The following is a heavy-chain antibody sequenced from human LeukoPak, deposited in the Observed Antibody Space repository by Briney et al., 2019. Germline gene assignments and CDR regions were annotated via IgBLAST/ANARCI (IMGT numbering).Heavy chain of an antibody. CDR3: ASEGAARRNWFDP. CDR1: GFTFSSYS. V-gene: IGHV3-21*01. Sequence: GGSLRLSCAASGFTFSSYSMNWVRQAPGKGLEWVSSISSSSSYIYYADSVKGRFTISRDNAKNSLYLQMNSLRAEDTSVYYCASEGAARRNWFDPWGQGTLVTVSS. J-gene: IGHJ5*02. D-gene: IGHD6-6*01. CDR2: ISSSSSYI.